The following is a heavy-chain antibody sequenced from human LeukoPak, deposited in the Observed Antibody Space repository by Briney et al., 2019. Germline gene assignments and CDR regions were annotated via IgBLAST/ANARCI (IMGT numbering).Heavy chain of an antibody. Sequence: ASVKVSCKASGYTFTGYYMHWVRQAPGQGLEWMGRINPNSGGTNYAQKFQGWVTMTRDTSISTAYMELSRLTSHDTAVYYCAKDQGYSSGSYNYWSQGTLVTISS. J-gene: IGHJ4*02. V-gene: IGHV1-2*04. D-gene: IGHD6-19*01. CDR2: INPNSGGT. CDR1: GYTFTGYY. CDR3: AKDQGYSSGSYNY.